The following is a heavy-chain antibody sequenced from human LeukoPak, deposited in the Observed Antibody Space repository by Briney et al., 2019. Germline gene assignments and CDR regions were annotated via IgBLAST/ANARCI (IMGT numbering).Heavy chain of an antibody. CDR3: SRRYCSSTNCYAFDD. D-gene: IGHD2-2*01. Sequence: GGSLRLSCAASGFTFDNYAMHWVRQPPGKGLEWVSGISWKGGSIGYADSVKGRFTISRDNAKNSLYLQMNSLRAEDTAVYYCSRRYCSSTNCYAFDDWGQGTLVTVSS. J-gene: IGHJ4*02. CDR2: ISWKGGSI. CDR1: GFTFDNYA. V-gene: IGHV3-9*01.